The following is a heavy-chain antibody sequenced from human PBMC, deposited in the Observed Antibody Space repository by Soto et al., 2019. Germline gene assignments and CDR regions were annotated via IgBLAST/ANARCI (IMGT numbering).Heavy chain of an antibody. V-gene: IGHV4-34*01. CDR2: INHSGST. CDR3: ARDKITGLFDY. CDR1: GGSFSGYY. J-gene: IGHJ4*02. Sequence: QVQLQQWGAGLLKPSETLSLTCAVYGGSFSGYYWTWIRQPPGTGLEWIGEINHSGSTNYNPSLKSRVTISVDTAKNQFSLKLTSLTAADTAVYYCARDKITGLFDYCGQGTLVTVSS. D-gene: IGHD2-8*02.